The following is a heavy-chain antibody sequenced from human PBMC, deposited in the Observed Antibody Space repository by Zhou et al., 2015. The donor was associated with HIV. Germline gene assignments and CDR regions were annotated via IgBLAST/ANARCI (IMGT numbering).Heavy chain of an antibody. Sequence: EVQLVQSGGTLIQPGGSLRLSCTPTGHFVGANFMTWVRQAPGRGLEWVSNFQVDGTSTYADSVNGRFVFSRDINSNTVYLHMHSLRVEDTAVYYCAAPDASDGISLDHWGQGTLVTVSS. D-gene: IGHD1-14*01. V-gene: IGHV3-53*01. J-gene: IGHJ4*02. CDR3: AAPDASDGISLDH. CDR1: GHFVGANF. CDR2: FQVDGTS.